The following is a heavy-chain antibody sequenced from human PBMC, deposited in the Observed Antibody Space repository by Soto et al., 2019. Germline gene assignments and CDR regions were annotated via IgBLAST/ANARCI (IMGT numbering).Heavy chain of an antibody. CDR2: IHPGDSDT. V-gene: IGHV5-51*03. Sequence: EVQLVQSGAEVKKTGVSLQISCKVSGYSFTSFWVGWVRQMPGKGLEWMGIIHPGDSDTRYSPSFQGQVTISADKSIDTAYLQWRSLRASGSAMYSCARSSGATTVISRSAFDSWGQGTLVTVSS. CDR1: GYSFTSFW. J-gene: IGHJ4*02. CDR3: ARSSGATTVISRSAFDS. D-gene: IGHD4-17*01.